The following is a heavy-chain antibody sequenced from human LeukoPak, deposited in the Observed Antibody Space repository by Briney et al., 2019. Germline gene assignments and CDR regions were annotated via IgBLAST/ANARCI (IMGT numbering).Heavy chain of an antibody. J-gene: IGHJ4*02. CDR3: ASSYYYDSSGLMVDY. CDR1: GGTFSSYA. Sequence: SVKVSCKASGGTFSSYAISWVRQAPGQGLEWMGRIIPILGIANYAQKFQGRVTITADKSTSTAYMELSSPRSEDTAVYYCASSYYYDSSGLMVDYWGQGTLVTVSS. D-gene: IGHD3-22*01. CDR2: IIPILGIA. V-gene: IGHV1-69*04.